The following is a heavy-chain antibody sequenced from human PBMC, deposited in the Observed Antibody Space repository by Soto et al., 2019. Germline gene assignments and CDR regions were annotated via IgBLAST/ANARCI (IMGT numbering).Heavy chain of an antibody. CDR3: ARELERQLVPLQNYYYYGMDV. V-gene: IGHV3-33*01. D-gene: IGHD6-13*01. CDR2: IWYDGSNK. J-gene: IGHJ6*02. Sequence: PGGSLRLSCAASGFTFSSYGMHWVRQAPGKGLEWVAVIWYDGSNKYYADSVKGRFTISRDNSKNTLYLQMNSLRAEDTAVYYCARELERQLVPLQNYYYYGMDVWGQGTTVTVSS. CDR1: GFTFSSYG.